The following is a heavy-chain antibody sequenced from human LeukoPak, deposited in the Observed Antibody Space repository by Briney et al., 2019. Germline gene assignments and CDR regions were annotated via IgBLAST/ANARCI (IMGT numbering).Heavy chain of an antibody. V-gene: IGHV3-23*01. J-gene: IGHJ4*02. CDR2: ISTRGAST. CDR3: AIMHPYYDGSGYWVQ. CDR1: GFTFSSYA. Sequence: GESLRLSCGASGFTFSSYAMSWVRQAPGKGLEWVSGISTRGASTSNADSVKGRFTISRDNPRNTLDMQMNSLRAEDTALYYRAIMHPYYDGSGYWVQWGQGTLVTVSS. D-gene: IGHD3-22*01.